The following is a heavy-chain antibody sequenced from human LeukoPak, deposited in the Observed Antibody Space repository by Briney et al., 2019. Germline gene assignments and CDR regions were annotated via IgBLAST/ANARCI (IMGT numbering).Heavy chain of an antibody. CDR3: ARSGEPDIVVVPAAPNWGSFDY. D-gene: IGHD2-2*01. V-gene: IGHV3-48*03. CDR2: ISSSGSTI. CDR1: GLTFSSYE. J-gene: IGHJ4*02. Sequence: GGSLRLSCAASGLTFSSYEMNWVRQAPGKGLEWVSYISSSGSTIYYADSVKGRFTISRGNAKNSLYLQMNSLRAEDTAVYYCARSGEPDIVVVPAAPNWGSFDYWGQGTLVTVSS.